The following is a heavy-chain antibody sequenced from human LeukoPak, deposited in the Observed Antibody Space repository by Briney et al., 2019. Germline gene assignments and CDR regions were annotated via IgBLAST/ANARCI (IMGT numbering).Heavy chain of an antibody. CDR1: RFTFSNYT. CDR3: ARDDIVVVVPAGDYYYYMDV. CDR2: INGSSSYI. D-gene: IGHD2-15*01. J-gene: IGHJ6*03. Sequence: PGGSLRLSCAASRFTFSNYTMNWVRQAPGKGLEWVSSINGSSSYIYYADSGKGRFTISRDNAKNSLYLQMNSLRAEDTAVYYCARDDIVVVVPAGDYYYYMDVWGKGTTVTVSS. V-gene: IGHV3-21*01.